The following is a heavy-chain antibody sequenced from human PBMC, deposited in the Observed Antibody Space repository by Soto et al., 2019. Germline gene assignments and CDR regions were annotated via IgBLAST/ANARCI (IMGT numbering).Heavy chain of an antibody. CDR1: GFTFSSYA. CDR2: ISGSGGST. Sequence: GGSLRLSCAASGFTFSSYAMSWVRQAPGKGLEWVSAISGSGGSTYYADSVKGRFTISRDNSKNTLYLQMNSLRAEDTAVYYCATXYFDWLLRTYYYYGMDVWGQGTTVTVSS. J-gene: IGHJ6*02. D-gene: IGHD3-9*01. V-gene: IGHV3-23*01. CDR3: ATXYFDWLLRTYYYYGMDV.